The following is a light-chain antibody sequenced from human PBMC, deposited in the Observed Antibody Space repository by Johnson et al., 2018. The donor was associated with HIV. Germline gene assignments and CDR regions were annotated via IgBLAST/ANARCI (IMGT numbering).Light chain of an antibody. CDR1: SSNIGNNY. CDR2: ENN. CDR3: GTWDSSLSAGINYV. J-gene: IGLJ1*01. V-gene: IGLV1-51*02. Sequence: QSVLTQPPSVSAAPGQKVTISCSGSSSNIGNNYVSWYQQLPGTAPKLLIYENNKRPSGIPDRFSGSKSGTSATLGITGLQTWDEADYYCGTWDSSLSAGINYVFGTGTKVTVL.